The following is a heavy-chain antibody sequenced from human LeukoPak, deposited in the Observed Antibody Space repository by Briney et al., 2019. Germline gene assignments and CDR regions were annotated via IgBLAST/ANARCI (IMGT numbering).Heavy chain of an antibody. CDR3: ARDRLNYYDSSGYYSSFDY. CDR1: GYTFTGYY. D-gene: IGHD3-22*01. Sequence: ASVKVSCKASGYTFTGYYMHSVRQAPGQGLEWMGWINPNSGGTNYAQKFQGRATMTRDTSISTAYMELSRLRSDDTAVYYCARDRLNYYDSSGYYSSFDYWGQGTLVTVSS. CDR2: INPNSGGT. V-gene: IGHV1-2*02. J-gene: IGHJ4*02.